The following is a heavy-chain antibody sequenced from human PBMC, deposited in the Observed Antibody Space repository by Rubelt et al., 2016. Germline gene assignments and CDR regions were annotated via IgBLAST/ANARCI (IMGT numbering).Heavy chain of an antibody. V-gene: IGHV1-69*01. Sequence: QVQLVQSGAEVKKPGSSVKVSCKASGGTFTKYAFSWVRQAPGQGLEWIGGIIPIFRTATYAQKFQGRVTITAEESTSTTYMELSILGLDDSAVYYCARSYDSDGPNGADFYSYALDVWGQGTTVTVSS. CDR1: GGTFTKYA. CDR2: IIPIFRTA. D-gene: IGHD3-22*01. CDR3: ARSYDSDGPNGADFYSYALDV. J-gene: IGHJ6*02.